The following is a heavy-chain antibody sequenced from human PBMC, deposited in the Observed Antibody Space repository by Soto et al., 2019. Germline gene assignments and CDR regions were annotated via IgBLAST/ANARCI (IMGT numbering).Heavy chain of an antibody. D-gene: IGHD2-21*02. Sequence: ALVKVSCKASGYTFTSYAMHWVRQAPGQRLEWMGWINAGNGNTKYSQKFQGRVTITRDTSASTAYMELSSLRSEDTAVYYCARSIVVVTALDYWGQGTLVTVSS. CDR2: INAGNGNT. CDR3: ARSIVVVTALDY. CDR1: GYTFTSYA. J-gene: IGHJ4*02. V-gene: IGHV1-3*01.